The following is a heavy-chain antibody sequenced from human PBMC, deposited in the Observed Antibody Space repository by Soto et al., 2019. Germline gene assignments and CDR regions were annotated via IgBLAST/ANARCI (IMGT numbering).Heavy chain of an antibody. CDR2: INADNGDT. CDR3: ARDWVPLVGAVIPHCIDP. CDR1: GYSFVSHS. D-gene: IGHD3-3*01. J-gene: IGHJ5*02. Sequence: QVQLVQSGAEVKKPGASVKVSCKTSGYSFVSHSIHWVRQAPGQRLERMGWINADNGDTKYSLKFQGRVTFARDTSASTAYMELSSLRFEDTAVYYCARDWVPLVGAVIPHCIDPWGQGTLVTVSS. V-gene: IGHV1-3*01.